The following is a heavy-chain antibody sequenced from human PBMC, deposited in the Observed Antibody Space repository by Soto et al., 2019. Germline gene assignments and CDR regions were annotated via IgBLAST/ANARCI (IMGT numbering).Heavy chain of an antibody. V-gene: IGHV3-33*08. J-gene: IGHJ4*02. CDR3: ERDADTTGHYSHFDL. D-gene: IGHD3-9*01. CDR2: MHTGGNEK. Sequence: QVQLVESGGGVVQPGGSLRLSCAASGFTFSYYGFHWVRQAPGKGLEWVAVMHTGGNEKYYVDSVKGRFTVSRDDSRNMVYLEMSGLRDEDTDEYFCERDADTTGHYSHFDLWGRGALVAVS. CDR1: GFTFSYYG.